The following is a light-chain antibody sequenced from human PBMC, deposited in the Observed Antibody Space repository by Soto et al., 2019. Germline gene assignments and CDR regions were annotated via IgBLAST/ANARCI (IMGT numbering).Light chain of an antibody. Sequence: QSVLTQPRSVSGSPGQSVTISCTGTSSDVGAHNYVSWYQQHPGKAPKLMIYDVTKRPSGVPDRFSGSKSGNTASLTISGLQAEDEADYYCSSYAGSYTFVVFGGGTKLTVL. J-gene: IGLJ2*01. V-gene: IGLV2-11*01. CDR3: SSYAGSYTFVV. CDR2: DVT. CDR1: SSDVGAHNY.